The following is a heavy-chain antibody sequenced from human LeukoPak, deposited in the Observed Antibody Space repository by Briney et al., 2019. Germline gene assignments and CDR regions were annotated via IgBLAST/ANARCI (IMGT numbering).Heavy chain of an antibody. CDR1: GYTFTGYY. Sequence: ASVKVSCKASGYTFTGYYMHWVRQAPGQGLEWMGWINPISGGTNYAHKFQGRVTMTRDTSISTAFMELSRPRSDDTAVYYCAREQPSNQLHDYWGQGTLVTVSS. D-gene: IGHD1-7*01. V-gene: IGHV1-2*07. J-gene: IGHJ4*02. CDR3: AREQPSNQLHDY. CDR2: INPISGGT.